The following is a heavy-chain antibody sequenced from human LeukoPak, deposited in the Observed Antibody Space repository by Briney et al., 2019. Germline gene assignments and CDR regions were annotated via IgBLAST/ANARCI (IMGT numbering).Heavy chain of an antibody. J-gene: IGHJ4*02. V-gene: IGHV1-18*01. CDR3: AREPGIAAAGTIDY. CDR2: ISAYNGNT. Sequence: ASVKVSCNASGYTFTSYGISWVRQAPGQGLEWMGWISAYNGNTNYAQKLQGRVTMTTDTSTSTAYMELRSLRSDDTAVYYCAREPGIAAAGTIDYWGQGTLVTVSS. CDR1: GYTFTSYG. D-gene: IGHD6-13*01.